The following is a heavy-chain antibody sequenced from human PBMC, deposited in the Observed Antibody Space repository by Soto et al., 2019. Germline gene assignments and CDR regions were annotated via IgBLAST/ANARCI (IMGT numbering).Heavy chain of an antibody. V-gene: IGHV3-23*01. Sequence: GGSLRLSCAASGFTFNTFSIAWVRQAPWKGLEWVSALSGSGSLSYYADSVKGRFTISRDNSKNTMYLQMNNLRVDETAVYFCAGDRGGALDCWGEGTLLTLCS. J-gene: IGHJ4*02. CDR3: AGDRGGALDC. CDR2: LSGSGSLS. CDR1: GFTFNTFS. D-gene: IGHD2-15*01.